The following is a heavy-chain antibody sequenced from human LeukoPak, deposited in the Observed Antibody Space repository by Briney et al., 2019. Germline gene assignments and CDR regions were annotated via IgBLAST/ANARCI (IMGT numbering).Heavy chain of an antibody. CDR3: ARTPQRAAAGKNNAFDI. Sequence: PSETLSLTCAVYGGSFSGYYWSWIRQPPGKGLEWIGEINHSGSTNYNPSLKSRVTISVDTSKNQFSLKLSSVTAADTAVYYCARTPQRAAAGKNNAFDIWGQGTMVTVSS. D-gene: IGHD6-13*01. J-gene: IGHJ3*02. V-gene: IGHV4-34*01. CDR2: INHSGST. CDR1: GGSFSGYY.